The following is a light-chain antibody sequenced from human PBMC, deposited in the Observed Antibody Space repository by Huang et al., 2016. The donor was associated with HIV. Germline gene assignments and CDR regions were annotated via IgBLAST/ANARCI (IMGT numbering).Light chain of an antibody. Sequence: EIVLTQSPGTLSLSPGERATLSCRASETVTSGYLAWYQQNPGQAPRLLIFGSSTRATGIPDRFTGSGSGTDFTLTITRLELEDFAMYYCQQYGGSPRTFGQGTKLELK. CDR3: QQYGGSPRT. J-gene: IGKJ2*01. CDR1: ETVTSGY. CDR2: GSS. V-gene: IGKV3-20*01.